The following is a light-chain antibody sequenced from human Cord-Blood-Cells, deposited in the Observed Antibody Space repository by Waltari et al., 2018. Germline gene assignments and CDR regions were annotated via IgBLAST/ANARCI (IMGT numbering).Light chain of an antibody. CDR3: QQYNSYPLT. V-gene: IGKV1-5*03. Sequence: DSQMSQSPSTLSPSVVDRVTITCRASQSIRSWLAWYQQKPGKAPKLLTYKASSLESGVPSRFSGSGSGTEFTLTISSLQPDDFATYYCQQYNSYPLTFGGGTKVEIK. CDR1: QSIRSW. J-gene: IGKJ4*01. CDR2: KAS.